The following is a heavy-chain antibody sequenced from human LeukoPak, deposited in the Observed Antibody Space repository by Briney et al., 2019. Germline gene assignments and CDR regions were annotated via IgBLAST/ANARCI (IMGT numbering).Heavy chain of an antibody. D-gene: IGHD3-22*01. CDR3: AKEGSSGYYVY. CDR1: GFTFSSYA. J-gene: IGHJ4*02. CDR2: ISGSGGGT. V-gene: IGHV3-23*01. Sequence: GGSLRLSCAASGFTFSSYAMSWVRQAPGRGLEWVSAISGSGGGTYYADSVKGRFTISRDNSKNTLYLQMNSLRAEDTAVYYCAKEGSSGYYVYWGQGTLVTVSS.